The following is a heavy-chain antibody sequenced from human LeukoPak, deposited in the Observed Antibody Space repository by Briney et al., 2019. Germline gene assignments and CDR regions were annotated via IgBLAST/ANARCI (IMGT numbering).Heavy chain of an antibody. CDR1: GYTFTSYA. V-gene: IGHV1-3*01. J-gene: IGHJ6*02. Sequence: VSVKVSCKASGYTFTSYAMHWVRQAPGQRLEWMGWINAGNGNTKYSQKFQGRVTITRDTSASTAYMELSSLRSEDTAVYYCARDLPSTVTPIPSYYYYGMDVWGQGTTVTVSS. D-gene: IGHD4-17*01. CDR3: ARDLPSTVTPIPSYYYYGMDV. CDR2: INAGNGNT.